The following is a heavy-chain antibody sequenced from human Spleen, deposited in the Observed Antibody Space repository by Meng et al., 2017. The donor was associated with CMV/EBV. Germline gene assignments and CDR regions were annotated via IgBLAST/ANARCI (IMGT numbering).Heavy chain of an antibody. CDR2: IKEDGSEK. CDR1: GFTFSSYA. D-gene: IGHD5-18*01. Sequence: GGSLRLSCAASGFTFSSYAMSWVRQAPGKGLEWVANIKEDGSEKYYVDSVKGRFTISRDNAKNSLYLQMNSLRAEDTAVYYCASWRGYSYGYPDYWGQGTLVTVSS. V-gene: IGHV3-7*01. J-gene: IGHJ4*02. CDR3: ASWRGYSYGYPDY.